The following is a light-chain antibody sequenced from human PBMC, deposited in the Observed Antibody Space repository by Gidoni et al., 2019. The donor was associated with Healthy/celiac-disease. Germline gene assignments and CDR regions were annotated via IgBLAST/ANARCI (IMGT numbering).Light chain of an antibody. Sequence: EIVLTQSPATLSLSPGERATLSCRASQSVSSYLAWYQQKPGQAPRLLIYDASNRATGIPARFSGSGSGTDFTLTISSLEPEDFAVYYCQQRSNGPPITFXQXTRLEIK. CDR1: QSVSSY. J-gene: IGKJ5*01. V-gene: IGKV3-11*01. CDR2: DAS. CDR3: QQRSNGPPIT.